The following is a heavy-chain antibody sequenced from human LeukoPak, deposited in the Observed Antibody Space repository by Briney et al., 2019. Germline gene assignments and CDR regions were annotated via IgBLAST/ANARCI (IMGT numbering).Heavy chain of an antibody. V-gene: IGHV4-4*07. CDR2: IYTSGST. CDR1: GGSISSYY. D-gene: IGHD3-22*01. Sequence: SETLSLTCTVSGGSISSYYWSWIRQPAGKGLEWIGRIYTSGSTNYNPSLKSRVTMSVDTSKNQFSLKLSSVTAADTAVYYCAGGSYDSSDPRAFDIWGQGTMVTVSS. CDR3: AGGSYDSSDPRAFDI. J-gene: IGHJ3*02.